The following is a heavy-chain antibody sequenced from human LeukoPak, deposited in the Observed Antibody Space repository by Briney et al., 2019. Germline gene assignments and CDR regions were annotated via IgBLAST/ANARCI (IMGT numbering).Heavy chain of an antibody. CDR3: ARVRGTALTAYPGYFDY. Sequence: ASVKVSCKASGYTFNSYGISWVRQAPGQGLEWMGWISIYTGNTKYGVKFQGRATMTRDTSTSTAYLEVRSLSSDDTAVYYCARVRGTALTAYPGYFDYWGRGTLVTVSS. CDR2: ISIYTGNT. V-gene: IGHV1-18*04. CDR1: GYTFNSYG. D-gene: IGHD2-21*02. J-gene: IGHJ4*02.